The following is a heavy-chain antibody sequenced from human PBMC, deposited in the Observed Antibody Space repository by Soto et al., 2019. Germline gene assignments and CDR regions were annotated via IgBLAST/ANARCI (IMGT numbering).Heavy chain of an antibody. V-gene: IGHV3-53*01. CDR3: ARLVGAPI. J-gene: IGHJ3*02. Sequence: GGSLRLSCAASGFAVSTSYMMWVRQAPGKGLECISVTYTGGSTDYAASVKGRFIISRDNSKNTLYLQMNSLRAEDTAVYYCARLVGAPIWGQGTMVTVSS. CDR2: TYTGGST. D-gene: IGHD1-26*01. CDR1: GFAVSTSY.